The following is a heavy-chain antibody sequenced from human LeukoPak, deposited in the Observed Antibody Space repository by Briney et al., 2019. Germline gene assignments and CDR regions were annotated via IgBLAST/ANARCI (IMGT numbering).Heavy chain of an antibody. Sequence: PSETLSLTCIVSGGSISSSSYYGGWSRQPPGKGLEWIGSIYNSGNTYYNPSLKSRVTISVDTSKNQFSLKLSSVTAADTAVYYCARERYYYDSSSEGNYWGQGTLVTVSS. CDR3: ARERYYYDSSSEGNY. CDR2: IYNSGNT. V-gene: IGHV4-39*01. D-gene: IGHD3-22*01. CDR1: GGSISSSSYY. J-gene: IGHJ4*02.